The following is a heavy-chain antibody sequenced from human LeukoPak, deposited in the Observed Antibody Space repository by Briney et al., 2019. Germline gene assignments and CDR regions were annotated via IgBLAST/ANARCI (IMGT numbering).Heavy chain of an antibody. CDR1: GFTFSSYG. CDR2: ISYDGSNK. J-gene: IGHJ4*02. D-gene: IGHD5-24*01. Sequence: PGGSLRLSCAASGFTFSSYGMHWVRPAPGKGLEWVAVISYDGSNKYYADSVKGRFTISRDNSKNTLYLQMNSLRAEDTAVYYCAKDRRDGYNLQDYWGQGTLVTVSS. CDR3: AKDRRDGYNLQDY. V-gene: IGHV3-30*18.